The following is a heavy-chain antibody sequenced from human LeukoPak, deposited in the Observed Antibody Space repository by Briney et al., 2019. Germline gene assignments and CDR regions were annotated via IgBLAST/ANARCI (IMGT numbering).Heavy chain of an antibody. V-gene: IGHV4-38-2*01. CDR3: ARYDSRGSASTKFDY. CDR1: GYSLGKNYY. CDR2: NYGRAST. D-gene: IGHD3-3*01. J-gene: IGHJ4*02. Sequence: SETLSLTCAVSGYSLGKNYYWGWIRQSPGRGLGWIGRNYGRASTSYNPSLMNRVTMSVDTSKNYFSLQLTSVTAADTAVYYCARYDSRGSASTKFDYWGPGIQVTVSS.